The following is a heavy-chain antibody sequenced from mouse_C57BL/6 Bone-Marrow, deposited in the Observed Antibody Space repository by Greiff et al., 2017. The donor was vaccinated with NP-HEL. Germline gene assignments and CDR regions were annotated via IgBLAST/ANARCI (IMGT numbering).Heavy chain of an antibody. J-gene: IGHJ4*01. CDR2: IYPGSGST. Sequence: QVQLQQSGAELVKPGASVKMSCKASGYTFTSYWITWVKQRPGQGLEWIGDIYPGSGSTNYNEKFKSKATLTVDTSSSTAYMQLSSLTSEDSAVYYCARRISCSEAMDYWGQGTSVTVSS. D-gene: IGHD6-1*01. V-gene: IGHV1-55*01. CDR3: ARRISCSEAMDY. CDR1: GYTFTSYW.